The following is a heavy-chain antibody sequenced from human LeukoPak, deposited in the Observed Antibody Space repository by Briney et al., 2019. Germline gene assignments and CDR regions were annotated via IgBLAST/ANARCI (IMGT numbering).Heavy chain of an antibody. V-gene: IGHV3-23*01. D-gene: IGHD6-19*01. CDR1: GFSLTSHA. CDR2: ISESAGHT. CDR3: ARDLESSGWTDY. Sequence: GGSLRLSCEVSGFSLTSHAMSWVRQAPGKGLEWVSSISESAGHTNYADSVMGRTTISRDNSKNTLYLQMNSLRAEDTAVYYCARDLESSGWTDYWGQGTLVTVSS. J-gene: IGHJ4*02.